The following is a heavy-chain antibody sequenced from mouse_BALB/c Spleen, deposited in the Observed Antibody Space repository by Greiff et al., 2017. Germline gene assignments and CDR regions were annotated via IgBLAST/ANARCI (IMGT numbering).Heavy chain of an antibody. CDR3: ARPYGSSSAWFAY. D-gene: IGHD1-1*01. Sequence: EVKLMESGGGLVQPGGSLKLSCAASGFDFSRYWMSWVRQAPGKGLEWIGEINPDSSTINYTPSLKDKFIISRDNAKNTLYLQMSKVRSEDTALYYCARPYGSSSAWFAYWGQGTLVTVSA. CDR2: INPDSSTI. J-gene: IGHJ3*01. CDR1: GFDFSRYW. V-gene: IGHV4-1*02.